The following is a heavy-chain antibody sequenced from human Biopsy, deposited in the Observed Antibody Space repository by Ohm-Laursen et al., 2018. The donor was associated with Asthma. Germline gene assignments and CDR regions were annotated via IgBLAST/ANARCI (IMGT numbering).Heavy chain of an antibody. CDR1: GGSISSYY. V-gene: IGHV4-59*12. D-gene: IGHD3-3*01. CDR2: LFHSGTT. Sequence: SETLSLTCTVSGGSISSYYWNWIRQPPGKGLELIAYLFHSGTTYYNPSLKSRVTISVDRSQRQFSLKVNSVTAADTAVYYCARVTRITIFGVGGIQDYWGQGTLVTVSS. CDR3: ARVTRITIFGVGGIQDY. J-gene: IGHJ4*02.